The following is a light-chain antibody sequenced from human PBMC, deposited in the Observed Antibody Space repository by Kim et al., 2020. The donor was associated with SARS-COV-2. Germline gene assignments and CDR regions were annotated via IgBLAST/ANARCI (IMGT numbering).Light chain of an antibody. Sequence: AIQLTQSPSSLSASVGDRVTITCRASQGISSALAWYQQKPGKAPKLLIYDASSLESGVPSRFSGSGSGTDFTLTISSLQPEDFATYYCQQFNSYPPYTFGQGTKLEI. CDR3: QQFNSYPPYT. CDR1: QGISSA. V-gene: IGKV1-13*02. CDR2: DAS. J-gene: IGKJ2*01.